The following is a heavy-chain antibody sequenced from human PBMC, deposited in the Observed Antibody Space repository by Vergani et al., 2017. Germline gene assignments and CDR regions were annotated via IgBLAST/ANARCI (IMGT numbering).Heavy chain of an antibody. V-gene: IGHV3-15*01. Sequence: EVQLVESGGGLVKPGGSLRLSCAASGFTFSNAWMSWVRQAPGKGLEWVGRIKSKTDGGTTDYAAPVKGRLTISRDDSKNTLYLQMNSLKTEDTAVYYCTKEWLLRSDDAFDIWGQGTMVTVSS. CDR1: GFTFSNAW. CDR3: TKEWLLRSDDAFDI. CDR2: IKSKTDGGTT. J-gene: IGHJ3*02. D-gene: IGHD3-3*01.